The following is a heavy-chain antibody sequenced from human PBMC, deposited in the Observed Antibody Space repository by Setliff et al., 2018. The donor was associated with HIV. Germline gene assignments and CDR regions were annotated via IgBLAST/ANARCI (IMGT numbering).Heavy chain of an antibody. CDR1: GYTFTSYH. J-gene: IGHJ3*02. Sequence: SVKVSCKASGYTFTSYHMYWVRQAPGQGLEWMGIINPSGGRTTYTKKFQGRVTMTRDTSISTAYMELTRLRSDDTAVYYCARAQAYYGGYDAFDIWGQGTMVTVSS. CDR3: ARAQAYYGGYDAFDI. CDR2: INPSGGRT. D-gene: IGHD3-3*01. V-gene: IGHV1-46*01.